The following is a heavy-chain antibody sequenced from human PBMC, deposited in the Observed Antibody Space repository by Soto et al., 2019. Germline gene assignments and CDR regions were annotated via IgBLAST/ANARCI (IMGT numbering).Heavy chain of an antibody. CDR2: ISAYNGNT. V-gene: IGHV1-18*01. D-gene: IGHD2-8*01. Sequence: QVQLVQSGAEVKKPGASVKVSCTASGYTFSNYGITWVRQAPGQGLEWMGWISAYNGNTNYARKVQDRVTMTTETATSRAYMELRSLTSDDTAVYYCARGDSDIVPMVFGDDYYYYGMDVWGQVTTVTVSS. CDR3: ARGDSDIVPMVFGDDYYYYGMDV. J-gene: IGHJ6*02. CDR1: GYTFSNYG.